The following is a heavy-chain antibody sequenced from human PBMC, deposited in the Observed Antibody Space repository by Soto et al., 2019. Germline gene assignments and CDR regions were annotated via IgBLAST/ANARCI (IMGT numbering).Heavy chain of an antibody. CDR1: GGSISSGGYS. V-gene: IGHV4-30-2*01. Sequence: SETLSLTCAVSGGSISSGGYSWSWIRQPPGKGLEWIGYMYHSGSTYYNPSLKSRVTISIDRSKNQFSLKLSSVTAADTAVYYCARDQSYGSGEYYYYGMDVWGQGTTVTVSS. J-gene: IGHJ6*02. CDR3: ARDQSYGSGEYYYYGMDV. D-gene: IGHD3-10*01. CDR2: MYHSGST.